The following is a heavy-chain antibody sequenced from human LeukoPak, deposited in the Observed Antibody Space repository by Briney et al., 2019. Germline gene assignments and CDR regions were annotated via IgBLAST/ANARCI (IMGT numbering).Heavy chain of an antibody. CDR3: ARLVPRDKLSYYYYMDV. V-gene: IGHV3-48*02. D-gene: IGHD2-15*01. Sequence: PGGSLRLFCAASGFTFSSYSMNWVRHAPGKWLECVSYISSISSHIYYADTVKGRFTISRDNAKNSLYPQMNSLRDEDTAVYYCARLVPRDKLSYYYYMDVWGKGTTVTVSS. CDR2: ISSISSHI. J-gene: IGHJ6*03. CDR1: GFTFSSYS.